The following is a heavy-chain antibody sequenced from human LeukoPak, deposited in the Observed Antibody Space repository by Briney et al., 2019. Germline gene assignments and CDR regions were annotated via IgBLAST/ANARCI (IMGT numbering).Heavy chain of an antibody. Sequence: SETLPLTCSVSGDSISSSNFHWGWIRPSPGKGLEWIGTIDYRGRTFYNPSLNNRVTISADTSRNQLSLKLSSVTATDTAIYYCVRRVNTYGGWFDRWGQGALVTVSS. CDR1: GDSISSSNFH. CDR3: VRRVNTYGGWFDR. J-gene: IGHJ5*02. D-gene: IGHD5-18*01. CDR2: IDYRGRT. V-gene: IGHV4-39*01.